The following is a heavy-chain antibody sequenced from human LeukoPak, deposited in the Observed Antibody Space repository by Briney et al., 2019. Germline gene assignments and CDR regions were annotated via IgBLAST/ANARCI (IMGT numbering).Heavy chain of an antibody. CDR1: GGSVSSYY. CDR3: ARDRGNYFDY. Sequence: SETLSLTCTVSGGSVSSYYLSWIRQPPGKGLEWIGYIYYSGSTNYSPSLKSRVTISVAPSKNQFSLKLRSVTAPDTAVYYCARDRGNYFDYWGQGTLVTVSS. V-gene: IGHV4-59*02. J-gene: IGHJ4*02. CDR2: IYYSGST. D-gene: IGHD6-13*01.